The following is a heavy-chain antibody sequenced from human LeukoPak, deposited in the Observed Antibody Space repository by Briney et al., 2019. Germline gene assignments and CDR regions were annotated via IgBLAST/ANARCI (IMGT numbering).Heavy chain of an antibody. CDR2: ISWNSGSI. V-gene: IGHV3-9*01. J-gene: IGHJ4*02. Sequence: PGRSLRLSCAASGFTFDDYAMHWVRQAPGKGLEWVSGISWNSGSIGYADSVKGRFTIFRDNAKNSLYLQMNSLRAEDTALYYCAKDRATVTTGFDYWGQGTLVTVSS. CDR3: AKDRATVTTGFDY. CDR1: GFTFDDYA. D-gene: IGHD4-17*01.